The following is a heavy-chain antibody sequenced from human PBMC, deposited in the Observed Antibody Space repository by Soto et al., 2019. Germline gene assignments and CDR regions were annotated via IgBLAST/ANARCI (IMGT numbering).Heavy chain of an antibody. D-gene: IGHD3-10*01. CDR2: TVPVFDTS. CDR1: GGTFNGYG. V-gene: IGHV1-69*06. J-gene: IGHJ3*01. CDR3: ARGVSNSGAYYTGPSAYDL. Sequence: QVQLVQSGAVVKKPGSSMEVSCKASGGTFNGYGISWVRQAPGQGLEWMGGTVPVFDTSKYAPRFQGRVTITADKSTSTAYMELSSVRSEDTAIYFCARGVSNSGAYYTGPSAYDLWGQGTLVIVSS.